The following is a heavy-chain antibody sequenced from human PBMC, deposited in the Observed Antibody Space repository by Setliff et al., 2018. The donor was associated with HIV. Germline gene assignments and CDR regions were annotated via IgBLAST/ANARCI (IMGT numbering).Heavy chain of an antibody. Sequence: VSVKVSCKASDTFTNVDIHWLRRATGQGLEWVGWMNPNSGVSGYGQKFHGRVTLTRDTSISTAYMELSSLTSEDTAVYYCARGRGVGGVIITGGLDVWGKGTTVTVSS. D-gene: IGHD3-10*01. V-gene: IGHV1-8*01. CDR3: ARGRGVGGVIITGGLDV. CDR1: DTFTNVD. CDR2: MNPNSGVS. J-gene: IGHJ6*04.